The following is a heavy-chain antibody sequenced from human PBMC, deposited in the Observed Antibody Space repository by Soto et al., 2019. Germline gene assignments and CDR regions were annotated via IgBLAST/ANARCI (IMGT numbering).Heavy chain of an antibody. CDR3: ARDPNEFWNNYFFEP. CDR2: VSAYNGNT. J-gene: IGHJ5*02. CDR1: GYAFDTYG. D-gene: IGHD3-3*01. Sequence: ASVKVSCKTSGYAFDTYGINWVRQAPGQGLEWMGWVSAYNGNTNYAQKFQGRVTMSTDTSTSTAYMELRTLSSDDTAVYYCARDPNEFWNNYFFEPWGQGTLVSVS. V-gene: IGHV1-18*01.